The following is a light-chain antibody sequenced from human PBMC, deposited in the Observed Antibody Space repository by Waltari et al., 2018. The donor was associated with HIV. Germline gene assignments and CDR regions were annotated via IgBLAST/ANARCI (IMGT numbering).Light chain of an antibody. CDR1: QSVLSSDNNWTY. V-gene: IGKV4-1*01. CDR3: QQCYDFLRT. CDR2: WAS. Sequence: DIVMTQSPDSLAVSLGERATIKCQSSQSVLSSDNNWTYLAWYQKKPGQPPKLPIYWASQSQPRVPARFSGGRSGTDFTLTISRLQAEDGAVYYWQQCYDFLRTFGQGTQVEIK. J-gene: IGKJ1*01.